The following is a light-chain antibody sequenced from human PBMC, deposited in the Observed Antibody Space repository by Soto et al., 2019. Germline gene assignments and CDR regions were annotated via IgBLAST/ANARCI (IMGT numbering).Light chain of an antibody. V-gene: IGKV3-11*01. Sequence: EIVLTQSPATLSLSPGERATLSSRASQSISSYLAWYQQKPGQAPRLLIYDASNRATGIPARFSGSGSGTDFTLTISSLEPEDFAFYYCQQRSNWPPVFGGGTKVDIK. CDR2: DAS. CDR1: QSISSY. J-gene: IGKJ4*01. CDR3: QQRSNWPPV.